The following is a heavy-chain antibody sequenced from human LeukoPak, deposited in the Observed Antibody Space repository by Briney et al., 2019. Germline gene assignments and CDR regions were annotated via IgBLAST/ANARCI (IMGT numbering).Heavy chain of an antibody. D-gene: IGHD5-12*01. CDR2: IDRSGST. J-gene: IGHJ4*02. CDR1: GGSFSGYS. Sequence: SETLSLTCAVYGGSFSGYSWTWIRQPPGKGLEWIGEIDRSGSTNYNPALKSRLTISVDTSKNQFSLKLSSVTAADTAVYYCARHDYSGYDFLYFDYWGQGTLVTVSS. V-gene: IGHV4-34*01. CDR3: ARHDYSGYDFLYFDY.